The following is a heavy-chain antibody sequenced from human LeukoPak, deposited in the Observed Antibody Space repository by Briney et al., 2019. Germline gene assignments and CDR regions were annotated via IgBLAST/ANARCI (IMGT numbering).Heavy chain of an antibody. Sequence: GGSLRLSCAASGFTFSDYAMHWVRQAPGKGLEWVSDINGSGGSTYYADSVKGRFTISRDNSKNTLYLQMNSLRAEDTAVYYCAKKYSTGLDPWGQGTLVTVSS. CDR3: AKKYSTGLDP. D-gene: IGHD1-26*01. CDR1: GFTFSDYA. J-gene: IGHJ5*02. V-gene: IGHV3-23*01. CDR2: INGSGGST.